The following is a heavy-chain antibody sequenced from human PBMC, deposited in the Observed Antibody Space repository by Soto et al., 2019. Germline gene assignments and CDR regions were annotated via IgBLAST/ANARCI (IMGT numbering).Heavy chain of an antibody. Sequence: GGSLRLSCAASGFTFSNAWMNWVRQAPGKGLEWVGRIKSKTDGGTTDYAAPVKGRFTISRDDSKNTLYLQMNSLKTEDTAVYYCTTSAPHIVVVTEDYYYGMDVWGQGTTVTVSS. D-gene: IGHD2-21*02. V-gene: IGHV3-15*07. J-gene: IGHJ6*02. CDR3: TTSAPHIVVVTEDYYYGMDV. CDR1: GFTFSNAW. CDR2: IKSKTDGGTT.